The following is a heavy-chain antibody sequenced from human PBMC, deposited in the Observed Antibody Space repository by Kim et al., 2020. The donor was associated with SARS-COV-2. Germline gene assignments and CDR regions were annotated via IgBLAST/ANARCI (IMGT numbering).Heavy chain of an antibody. J-gene: IGHJ5*02. D-gene: IGHD3-3*01. CDR2: IYPGDSDT. V-gene: IGHV5-51*01. CDR1: GYSFTSYW. CDR3: ARGLHPIFGVVIGYNWFDP. Sequence: GESLKISCKGSGYSFTSYWIGWVRQMPGKGLEWMGIIYPGDSDTRYSPSFQGQVTISADKSISTAYLQWSSLKASDTAMYYCARGLHPIFGVVIGYNWFDPWGQGTLVTVSS.